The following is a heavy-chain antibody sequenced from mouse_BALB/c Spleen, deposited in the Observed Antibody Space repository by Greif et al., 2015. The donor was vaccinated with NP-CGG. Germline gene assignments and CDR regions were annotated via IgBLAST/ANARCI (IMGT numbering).Heavy chain of an antibody. CDR3: VRDMITTGYAMDY. J-gene: IGHJ4*01. CDR1: GFTFSDYY. V-gene: IGHV5-4*02. Sequence: EVQLVESGGGLVKPGGSLKLSCAASGFTFSDYYMYWVRQTPEKRLEWVATISDGGSYTYYPDSVKGRFTISRDNAKNNLYLQMSSLKSEDTAMYYCVRDMITTGYAMDYWGQGTSVTVSS. CDR2: ISDGGSYT. D-gene: IGHD2-4*01.